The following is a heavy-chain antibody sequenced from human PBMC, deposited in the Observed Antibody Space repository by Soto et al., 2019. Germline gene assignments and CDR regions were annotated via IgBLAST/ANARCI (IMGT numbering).Heavy chain of an antibody. CDR1: GGSISSYY. Sequence: SETLSLTCTVSGGSISSYYWSWIRQPPGKGLEWIGYIYYSGSTNYNPSLKSRVTISVDTSKNQFSLKLSSVTAADTAVYYCALAVANTNHYYYYGMDVWGQGTTVTVSS. CDR3: ALAVANTNHYYYYGMDV. J-gene: IGHJ6*02. CDR2: IYYSGST. V-gene: IGHV4-59*01. D-gene: IGHD6-19*01.